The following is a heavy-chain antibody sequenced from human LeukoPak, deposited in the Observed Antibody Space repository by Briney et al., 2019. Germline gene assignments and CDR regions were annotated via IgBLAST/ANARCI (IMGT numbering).Heavy chain of an antibody. J-gene: IGHJ3*02. CDR2: IYYSGSI. CDR3: AGGDGYNSIFDI. CDR1: GGSISSYY. D-gene: IGHD5-24*01. Sequence: PSETLSLTCTVSGGSISSYYWSWIRQPPGKGLEWIGYIYYSGSINYNPSLKSRVTISVDTSKNQFSLKLSSVTAADTAVYYCAGGDGYNSIFDIWGQGTMVTVSS. V-gene: IGHV4-59*01.